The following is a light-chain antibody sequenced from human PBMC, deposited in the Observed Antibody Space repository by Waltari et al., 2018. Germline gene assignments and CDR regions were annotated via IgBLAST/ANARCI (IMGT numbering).Light chain of an antibody. J-gene: IGLJ2*01. CDR2: LNSDGSH. CDR3: QTWGTGTHVV. V-gene: IGLV4-69*01. Sequence: LGASVKLTCILSSGHSSYAIAWHQQQPQKGPRYLMKLNSDGSHNKGDGIPDRFSGSSSGAERYLTISSLQSEDEADYYCQTWGTGTHVVFGGGTKLTVL. CDR1: SGHSSYA.